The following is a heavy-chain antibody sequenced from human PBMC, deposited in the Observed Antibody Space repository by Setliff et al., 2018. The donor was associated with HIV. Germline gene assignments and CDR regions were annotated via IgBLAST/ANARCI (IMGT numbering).Heavy chain of an antibody. CDR2: VNHKGVA. V-gene: IGHV4-39*01. J-gene: IGHJ4*02. Sequence: SETLSLTCTVSGGSASNSRYYWAWIRQPPGKGLEWIGEVNHKGVANYSPSLMRRATISADTSKNQFSLRLSSVTAADTALCFCTRAQIAAPRPFDYWGQGTLVTVS. CDR3: TRAQIAAPRPFDY. D-gene: IGHD2-21*01. CDR1: GGSASNSRYY.